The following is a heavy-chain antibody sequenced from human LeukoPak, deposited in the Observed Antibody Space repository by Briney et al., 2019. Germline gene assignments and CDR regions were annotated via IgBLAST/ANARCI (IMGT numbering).Heavy chain of an antibody. J-gene: IGHJ4*02. V-gene: IGHV4-34*01. CDR3: ARARSYGYSSSWYEY. Sequence: SETLSLTCAVYGGSFSGYYWSWIRQPPGKGLEWIGEINHSGSTNYNPSLKSRVTISVDTSKNQFSLKPSSVTAADTAVYYCARARSYGYSSSWYEYWGQGTLVTVSS. CDR2: INHSGST. CDR1: GGSFSGYY. D-gene: IGHD6-13*01.